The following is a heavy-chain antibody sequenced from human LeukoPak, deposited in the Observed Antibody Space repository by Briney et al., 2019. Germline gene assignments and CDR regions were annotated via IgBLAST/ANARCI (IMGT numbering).Heavy chain of an antibody. CDR1: GFTSSSYW. CDR2: IKQDGSEK. CDR3: ARARGGYDFDY. D-gene: IGHD5-12*01. V-gene: IGHV3-7*03. J-gene: IGHJ4*02. Sequence: GGSLRLSCEASGFTSSSYWMSWVRQAPGKGLEWVANIKQDGSEKYYADSVKGRFTISRDNAKNSLYLQLNSLRAEDTAVYYCARARGGYDFDYWGQGTLVTVSS.